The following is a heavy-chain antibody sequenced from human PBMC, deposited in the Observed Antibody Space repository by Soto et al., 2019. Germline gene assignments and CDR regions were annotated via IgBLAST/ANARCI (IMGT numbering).Heavy chain of an antibody. J-gene: IGHJ4*02. V-gene: IGHV4-31*03. CDR3: ALKSWQTNDFDH. CDR2: ISYSGST. Sequence: PSETLSLTCTVSGDSISSGGFHWSWIRQHPGKGLEWIGHISYSGSTYYKPSLESRVTISVDTSNNQFSLRLSSVTAADTAVYYCALKSWQTNDFDHWGQGALVTVSS. CDR1: GDSISSGGFH. D-gene: IGHD3-10*01.